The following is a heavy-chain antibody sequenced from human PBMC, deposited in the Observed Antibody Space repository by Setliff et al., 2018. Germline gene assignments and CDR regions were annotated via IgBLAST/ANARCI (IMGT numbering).Heavy chain of an antibody. CDR2: MNPNSGNT. D-gene: IGHD3-3*01. CDR1: GYTFTSYD. J-gene: IGHJ4*02. V-gene: IGHV1-8*02. Sequence: ASVKVSCKASGYTFTSYDINWVRQATGQGLEWMGWMNPNSGNTGYAQKFQGRVTMTRNTSISTAYMDLSSLGFEDTAVYYCARAQSWSGGPYYFDNWGQGTLVTVSS. CDR3: ARAQSWSGGPYYFDN.